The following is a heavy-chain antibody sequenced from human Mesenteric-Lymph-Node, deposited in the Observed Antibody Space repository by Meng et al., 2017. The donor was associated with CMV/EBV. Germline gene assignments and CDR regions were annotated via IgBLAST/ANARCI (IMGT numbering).Heavy chain of an antibody. CDR2: IYSGGST. CDR3: TRDYSGYYGPGDS. J-gene: IGHJ4*02. Sequence: GESLKISCAASGFTVSSNYMSWVRQAPGKGLEWVSVIYSGGSTYYADSVKGRFTISRDNSQNKLNLQMNNLRPDDTAIYYCTRDYSGYYGPGDSWGQGTLVTVSS. V-gene: IGHV3-66*02. CDR1: GFTVSSNY. D-gene: IGHD3-22*01.